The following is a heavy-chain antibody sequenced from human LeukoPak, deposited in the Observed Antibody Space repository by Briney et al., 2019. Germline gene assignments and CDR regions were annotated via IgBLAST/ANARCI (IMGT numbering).Heavy chain of an antibody. J-gene: IGHJ3*02. V-gene: IGHV1-18*01. CDR2: ISAYNGNT. CDR1: GYTFTSYG. Sequence: ASVKVSCKASGYTFTSYGISWVRQAPGQGLEWMGWISAYNGNTNYAQKLQGRVTMTTDTSTSTAYMELRSLRSDDTAVYYCARDLYYYDSSGYSDVFDIWGQGTMVTVSS. CDR3: ARDLYYYDSSGYSDVFDI. D-gene: IGHD3-22*01.